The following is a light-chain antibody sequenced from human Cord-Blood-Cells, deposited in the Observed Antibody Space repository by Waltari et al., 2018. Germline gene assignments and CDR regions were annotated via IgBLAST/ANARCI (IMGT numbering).Light chain of an antibody. V-gene: IGLV1-40*01. Sequence: VLTQPPSVSGAPGQRVTISCTGSSSNIGAGYDVHWYQQLPGTAPKLLIYGNSNRPSGVPDRFSGSKSGTSASLAITGLQAEDEADYYCQSYDSSLSGPNWVFGGGTKLTVL. CDR2: GNS. CDR1: SSNIGAGYD. J-gene: IGLJ3*02. CDR3: QSYDSSLSGPNWV.